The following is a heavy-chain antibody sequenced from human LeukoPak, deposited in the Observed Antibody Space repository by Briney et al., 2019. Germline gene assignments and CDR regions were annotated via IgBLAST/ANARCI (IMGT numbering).Heavy chain of an antibody. CDR3: ASGGLTAGFDY. CDR2: INREGSHI. V-gene: IGHV3-7*01. CDR1: GFTLSTSW. J-gene: IGHJ4*02. D-gene: IGHD3-10*01. Sequence: GGSLSLSCAASGFTLSTSWMTWVRQAPGKGLEWETNINREGSHIDYVDSVKGRFTISRNSANNTLYLHMNSLRAEDTAVYYCASGGLTAGFDYWGQGTLVTVSS.